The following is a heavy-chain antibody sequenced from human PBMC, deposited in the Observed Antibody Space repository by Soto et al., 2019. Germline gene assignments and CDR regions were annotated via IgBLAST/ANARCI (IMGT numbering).Heavy chain of an antibody. J-gene: IGHJ5*02. CDR1: GGSISSGGYY. CDR2: IYYSGSA. D-gene: IGHD1-26*01. V-gene: IGHV4-39*01. Sequence: PSETLSLTCTVSGGSISSGGYYRSWIRQPPGKGLEWIGSIYYSGSAYYSPSLKSRVTMSVDTSKNQLSLELRSVTAADTAVYYCETQEVGGTYVYTFDPWGQGTLVTVSS. CDR3: ETQEVGGTYVYTFDP.